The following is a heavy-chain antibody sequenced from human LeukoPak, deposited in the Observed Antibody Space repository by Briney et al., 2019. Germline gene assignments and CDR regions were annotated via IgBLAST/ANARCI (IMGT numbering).Heavy chain of an antibody. J-gene: IGHJ3*02. D-gene: IGHD2-21*02. CDR3: ARRGRIVRVTAIPKDDAFDI. V-gene: IGHV1-18*01. Sequence: ASVKVSCKASGYTFSRYGISWVRQAPGQGLEWMGWINTYNGNTNYAQKLQGRVTMTTDTSTSTAYMELRSLRSDDTAVYYCARRGRIVRVTAIPKDDAFDIWGQGTMVTVSS. CDR1: GYTFSRYG. CDR2: INTYNGNT.